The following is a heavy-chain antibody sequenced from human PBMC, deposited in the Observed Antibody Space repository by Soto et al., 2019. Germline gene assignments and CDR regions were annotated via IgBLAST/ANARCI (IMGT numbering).Heavy chain of an antibody. J-gene: IGHJ4*02. Sequence: EVQLVESGGGLVQPGGSLKISCSASGFTFSTSWMSWVRQAPGKGLEWVANIKQDGSEEYYVDSVKGRFTVSRDNAKNSLYLQMNSLRVEDTAVYFCARGPRHSDAYWGLGTLVTVPS. V-gene: IGHV3-7*05. D-gene: IGHD5-18*01. CDR3: ARGPRHSDAY. CDR2: IKQDGSEE. CDR1: GFTFSTSW.